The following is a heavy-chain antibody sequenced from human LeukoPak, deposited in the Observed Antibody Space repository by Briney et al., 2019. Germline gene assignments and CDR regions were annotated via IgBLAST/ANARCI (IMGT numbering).Heavy chain of an antibody. D-gene: IGHD3-22*01. CDR3: AKECRSMIAVVYFDD. J-gene: IGHJ4*02. Sequence: PGGSLRLSCAASGFTFSSYAMSWVRQAPGKGLEWVSAISGSGGSTYYADSVKGRFTISRDNSKNTLYLQMNSLRAEGTAVYYWAKECRSMIAVVYFDDWGQGTLVTVAS. V-gene: IGHV3-23*01. CDR2: ISGSGGST. CDR1: GFTFSSYA.